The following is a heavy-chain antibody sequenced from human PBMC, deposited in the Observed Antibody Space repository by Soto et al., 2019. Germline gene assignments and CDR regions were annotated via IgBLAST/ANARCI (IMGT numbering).Heavy chain of an antibody. D-gene: IGHD3-10*01. CDR3: ARGGWCGELCVYDP. CDR1: GGSFSGYY. Sequence: QVQLQQWGAGLLKPSETLSLTCAVYGGSFSGYYWSWIRQPPGKGLEWIGEINHSGSTNYNPSLKSRVTISVDTSKNQLSRKLSSVTAPDKAVYYCARGGWCGELCVYDPWGQRTLVTVSS. J-gene: IGHJ5*02. CDR2: INHSGST. V-gene: IGHV4-34*01.